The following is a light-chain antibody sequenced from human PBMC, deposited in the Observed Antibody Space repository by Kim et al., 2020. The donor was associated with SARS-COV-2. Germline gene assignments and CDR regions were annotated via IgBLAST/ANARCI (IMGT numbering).Light chain of an antibody. J-gene: IGKJ2*01. V-gene: IGKV2-30*02. Sequence: QPASISCTSSQSLRHSDGNTYLNWFHQRPGQSPRRLIYKGSARDSGVPDRFSGSGSGTDFTLKISRVEAEDVGVYYCMQGTHWPYTFGQGTKLEI. CDR2: KGS. CDR3: MQGTHWPYT. CDR1: QSLRHSDGNTY.